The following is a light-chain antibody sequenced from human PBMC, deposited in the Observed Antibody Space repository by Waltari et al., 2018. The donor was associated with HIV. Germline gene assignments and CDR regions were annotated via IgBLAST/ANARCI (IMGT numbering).Light chain of an antibody. J-gene: IGLJ2*01. CDR2: VSN. CDR3: AAWDDSLRAVV. CDR1: SSNIGSNT. Sequence: QSVLTQPPSASGTPGPRVTISCSGSSSNIGSNTVSWYQQLPGTAPKPLIYVSNRRPSGVPDRVSGSKSGTSAPLAISGLQSEDDADYFCAAWDDSLRAVVFGGGTKLTVL. V-gene: IGLV1-44*01.